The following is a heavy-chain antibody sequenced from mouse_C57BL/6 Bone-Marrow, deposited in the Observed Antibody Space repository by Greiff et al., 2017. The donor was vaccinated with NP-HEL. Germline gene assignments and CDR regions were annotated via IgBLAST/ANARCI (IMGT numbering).Heavy chain of an antibody. CDR3: ARAHY. CDR2: TDPSDSYT. J-gene: IGHJ3*01. V-gene: IGHV1-69*01. Sequence: VQLQQPGAELVMPGASVKLSCKASGYTFTSYWMHWVKQRPGQGLEWIGETDPSDSYTNYNQKFKGKSTLTVDKSSSTAYMQLSSLTSEDSAVYYCARAHYWGQGTLVTVSA. CDR1: GYTFTSYW.